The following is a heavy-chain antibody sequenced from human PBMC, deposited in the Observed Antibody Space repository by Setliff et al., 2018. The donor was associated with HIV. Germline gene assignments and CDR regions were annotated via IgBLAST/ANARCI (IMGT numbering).Heavy chain of an antibody. J-gene: IGHJ3*02. D-gene: IGHD3-22*01. Sequence: GASVKVSCKASGYTFTSYGISWVRQAPGQGLEWMGWISAYNGNTNYAQKLQGRVTMTTDTSTSTAYMELRSLRSDDTAVYYCARDLTELYDSSGYYYRDVAFDIWGQGTMVTVS. V-gene: IGHV1-18*01. CDR2: ISAYNGNT. CDR3: ARDLTELYDSSGYYYRDVAFDI. CDR1: GYTFTSYG.